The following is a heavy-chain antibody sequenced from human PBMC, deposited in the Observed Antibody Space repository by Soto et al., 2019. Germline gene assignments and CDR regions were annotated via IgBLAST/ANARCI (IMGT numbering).Heavy chain of an antibody. Sequence: QVQLQESGPGLVKPSETLSLTCTVSGGSVSSGSYYWSWIRQPPGEGLEWIGYIYYSGSTNYNPSLKSRVTISVDTSKNQFSLKLSSVTAADTAVYYCARLGNWFDPWGQGTLVTVSS. CDR2: IYYSGST. CDR1: GGSVSSGSYY. D-gene: IGHD1-26*01. CDR3: ARLGNWFDP. J-gene: IGHJ5*02. V-gene: IGHV4-61*01.